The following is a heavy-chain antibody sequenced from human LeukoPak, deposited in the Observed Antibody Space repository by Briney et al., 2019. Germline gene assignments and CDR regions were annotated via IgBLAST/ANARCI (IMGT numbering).Heavy chain of an antibody. CDR3: ARRDTAMAFDY. J-gene: IGHJ4*02. CDR2: INSDGSST. V-gene: IGHV3-74*01. D-gene: IGHD5-18*01. Sequence: PGGSLRLSCAASGFTFSSYWMHWVRQAPGKGLAWVSRINSDGSSTSYADSVKGRFTISRDNAKNTLYLQMNSLRAEDTAVYYCARRDTAMAFDYWGQGTLVTVSS. CDR1: GFTFSSYW.